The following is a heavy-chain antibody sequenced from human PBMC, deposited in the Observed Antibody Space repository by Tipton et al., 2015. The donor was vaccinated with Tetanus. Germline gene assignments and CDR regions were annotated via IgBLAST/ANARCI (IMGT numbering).Heavy chain of an antibody. V-gene: IGHV4-59*12. CDR2: IYYSGIP. D-gene: IGHD2-15*01. Sequence: TLSLTCTVSGGSISSYYWSWIRQPPGKGLEWIGYIYYSGIPNYNPSLKSRVTISVDTSKNQFSLKLSSVTAADTAVYYCARDHGVVAATPEYFDYWRQGTLVTVSS. J-gene: IGHJ4*02. CDR3: ARDHGVVAATPEYFDY. CDR1: GGSISSYY.